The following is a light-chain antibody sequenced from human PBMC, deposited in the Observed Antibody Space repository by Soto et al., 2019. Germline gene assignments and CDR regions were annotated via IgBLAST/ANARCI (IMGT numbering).Light chain of an antibody. CDR1: SSDVGDYNY. V-gene: IGLV2-14*01. CDR2: EVT. Sequence: QSALTQPAAVSGSPGQSITISCTGSSSDVGDYNYVSWYQQHPGKVPKLILYEVTNRPSGVSHRFSGSTSGSTASLTISGLQAEDEAEYYCCSYVGATTYVFGSGTKVTVL. CDR3: CSYVGATTYV. J-gene: IGLJ1*01.